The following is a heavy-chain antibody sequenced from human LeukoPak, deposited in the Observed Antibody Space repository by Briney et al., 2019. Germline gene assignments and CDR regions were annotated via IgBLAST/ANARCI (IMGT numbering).Heavy chain of an antibody. Sequence: GGSLRLSCAASGFAFSRHGIHWVRQAPGKGLEWVAFIPYDGSNKFYADSVKGRFTISRDNSKNTLYLQMNSLRAEDTAVYYCARALRGADDYWGQGTLVTVSS. CDR2: IPYDGSNK. CDR1: GFAFSRHG. J-gene: IGHJ4*02. V-gene: IGHV3-30*02. D-gene: IGHD3-10*01. CDR3: ARALRGADDY.